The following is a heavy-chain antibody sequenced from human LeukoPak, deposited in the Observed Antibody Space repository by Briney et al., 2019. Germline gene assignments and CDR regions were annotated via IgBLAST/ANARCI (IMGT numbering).Heavy chain of an antibody. V-gene: IGHV4-39*01. CDR2: IYYSGTT. Sequence: SETLSLTYTVSGGSFSSSDYYWGWIRQPPGKGLEWIGSIYYSGTTYYNPSLKSRVTISVDTSKKQFSLKLRSVTAADTAVYYCARHEWGITNAFDIWGQGTMVTVSP. CDR3: ARHEWGITNAFDI. D-gene: IGHD1-14*01. CDR1: GGSFSSSDYY. J-gene: IGHJ3*02.